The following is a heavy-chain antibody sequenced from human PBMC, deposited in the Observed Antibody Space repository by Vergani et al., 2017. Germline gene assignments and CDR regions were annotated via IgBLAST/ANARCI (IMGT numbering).Heavy chain of an antibody. Sequence: QVQLQQWGAGLLKPSETLSLTCAVYGGSFSGYYWSWIRQPPGKGLEWIGEINHSGSTNYNPSLKSRVTISVDTSKNQFSLKLSSVTAADTAIYYCARVXLVPAATYYYYMDVWGKGTTVTVSS. V-gene: IGHV4-34*01. CDR1: GGSFSGYY. J-gene: IGHJ6*03. D-gene: IGHD2-2*01. CDR3: ARVXLVPAATYYYYMDV. CDR2: INHSGST.